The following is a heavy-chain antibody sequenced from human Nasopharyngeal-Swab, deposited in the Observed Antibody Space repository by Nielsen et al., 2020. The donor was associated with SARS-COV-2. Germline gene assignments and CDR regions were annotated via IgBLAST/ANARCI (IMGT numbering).Heavy chain of an antibody. J-gene: IGHJ6*03. V-gene: IGHV1-8*01. CDR1: GYTFTSYD. Sequence: ASVTVSCKASGYTFTSYDINWVRQATGQGLEWMGWMNPNSGNTGYAQKFQGRVTMTRNTSISTAYMELSSLRSEDTAVYYCAREFIVATIFHYYYYMDVWGKGTTVTVSS. D-gene: IGHD5-12*01. CDR2: MNPNSGNT. CDR3: AREFIVATIFHYYYYMDV.